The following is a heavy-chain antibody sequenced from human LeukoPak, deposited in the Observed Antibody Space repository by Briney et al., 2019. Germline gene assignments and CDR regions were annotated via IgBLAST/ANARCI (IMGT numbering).Heavy chain of an antibody. CDR1: GYTFTGYY. CDR3: ARDRYYDSTNDAFDI. Sequence: ASVKVSCKASGYTFTGYYMHWVRQAPGQGLEWMGWINPNSGGTNYAQKFQGRVTMTRDTSISTAYMELSRLRSDDTAVYYCARDRYYDSTNDAFDIWGQGTMVTVSS. J-gene: IGHJ3*02. D-gene: IGHD3-22*01. CDR2: INPNSGGT. V-gene: IGHV1-2*02.